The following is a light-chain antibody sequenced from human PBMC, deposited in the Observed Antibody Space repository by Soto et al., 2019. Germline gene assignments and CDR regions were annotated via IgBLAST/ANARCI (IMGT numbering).Light chain of an antibody. V-gene: IGLV1-40*01. CDR3: QSYDSSLSAAV. CDR1: SSNIGAGYD. CDR2: GNS. Sequence: QSVLTQPPSVSGAPGQKVIISCTGSSSNIGAGYDVHGYQQLPGTAPKLLIYGNSNRPSGVPDRLSGSKSGTSASLAITGLQVEDEADYYCQSYDSSLSAAVFGGGTKLTVL. J-gene: IGLJ2*01.